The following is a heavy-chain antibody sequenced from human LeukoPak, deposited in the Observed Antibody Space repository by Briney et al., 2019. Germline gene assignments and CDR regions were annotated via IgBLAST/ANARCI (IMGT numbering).Heavy chain of an antibody. Sequence: PGGTLRLSCAASGFTFSSYGMHWVRQAPGKGLEWVAFIRYDGSNKYYADSVKGRFTISRDNTKNTPYLHRNRPRDEDMDVYYCAKDASIAARLDYYYYMDVWGKGTTVTVA. CDR3: AKDASIAARLDYYYYMDV. D-gene: IGHD6-6*01. CDR2: IRYDGSNK. CDR1: GFTFSSYG. J-gene: IGHJ6*03. V-gene: IGHV3-30*02.